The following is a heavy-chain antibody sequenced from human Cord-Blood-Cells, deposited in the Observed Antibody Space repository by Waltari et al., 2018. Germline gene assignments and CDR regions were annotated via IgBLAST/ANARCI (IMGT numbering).Heavy chain of an antibody. D-gene: IGHD6-6*01. CDR1: GYTLTELS. J-gene: IGHJ6*02. CDR2: FDPEDGET. V-gene: IGHV1-24*01. CDR3: ATDRPIAARKYYYYGMDV. Sequence: GYTLTELSMHWVRQAPGKGLEWMGGFDPEDGETIYAQKFQGRVTMTEDTFTDTAYMELSSLRSEDTAVYYCATDRPIAARKYYYYGMDVWGQGTTVTVSS.